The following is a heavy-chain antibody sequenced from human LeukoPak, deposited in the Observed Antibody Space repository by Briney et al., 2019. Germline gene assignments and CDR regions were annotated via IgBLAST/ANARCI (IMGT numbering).Heavy chain of an antibody. V-gene: IGHV1-2*04. CDR2: INPNSGGT. Sequence: ASVKVSCKASEYIFTDYHMHWVRQAPGQGLEWMGWINPNSGGTNYAQKFQGWVTMTRDTSISTAYMELSRLRSDDTAVYYCARGGDSSSWFGNWFDPWGQGTLVTVSS. CDR1: EYIFTDYH. J-gene: IGHJ5*02. D-gene: IGHD6-13*01. CDR3: ARGGDSSSWFGNWFDP.